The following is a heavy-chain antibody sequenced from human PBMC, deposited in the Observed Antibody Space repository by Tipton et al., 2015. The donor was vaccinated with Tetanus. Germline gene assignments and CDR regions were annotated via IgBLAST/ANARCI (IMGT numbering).Heavy chain of an antibody. Sequence: TLSLTCTVSGGSISSSSYYWGWIRQPPGKGLEWIGEINHSGSTNYNPSLKSRVTISVDTSKNHFSLKLSSVTAADTAVYYCARETPSYLTHYYGMDVWGQGTTVTVSS. CDR3: ARETPSYLTHYYGMDV. D-gene: IGHD1-26*01. CDR2: INHSGST. V-gene: IGHV4-39*07. CDR1: GGSISSSSYY. J-gene: IGHJ6*02.